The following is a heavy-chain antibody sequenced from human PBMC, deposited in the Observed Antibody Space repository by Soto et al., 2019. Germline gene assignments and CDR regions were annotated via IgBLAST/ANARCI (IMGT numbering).Heavy chain of an antibody. D-gene: IGHD3-10*01. Sequence: GGSLRLSCAASGFTVSSNYMSWVRQAPGKGLEWVSVIYSGGSTYYADSVKGRFTISRHNSKNTLYLQMNSLRAEDTAVYYCARSGDSPETYYYYYMDVWGKGTTVTVSS. J-gene: IGHJ6*03. V-gene: IGHV3-53*04. CDR1: GFTVSSNY. CDR2: IYSGGST. CDR3: ARSGDSPETYYYYYMDV.